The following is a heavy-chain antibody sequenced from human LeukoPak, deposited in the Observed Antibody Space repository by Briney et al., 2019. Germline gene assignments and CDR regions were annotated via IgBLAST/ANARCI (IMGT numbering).Heavy chain of an antibody. V-gene: IGHV5-51*01. Sequence: GESLKISFKGSGYSFTSYWIGWVRPMPGKGLEWMGSIYPGDSDTRYSPSFQGQITISADKSISTAYLQWSSLKASDTAMYYCARSGYCSSTSCYPIDYWGQGTLVTVSS. CDR1: GYSFTSYW. CDR3: ARSGYCSSTSCYPIDY. CDR2: IYPGDSDT. J-gene: IGHJ4*02. D-gene: IGHD2-2*01.